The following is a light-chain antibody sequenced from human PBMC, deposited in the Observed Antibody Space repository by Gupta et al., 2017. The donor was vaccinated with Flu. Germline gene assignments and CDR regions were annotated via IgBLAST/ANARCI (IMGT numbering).Light chain of an antibody. J-gene: IGLJ3*02. CDR2: EGS. V-gene: IGLV2-23*01. CDR3: CSYAGSRV. CDR1: SSDGGSYNL. Sequence: SALTQPASEPGSPGQSITISCTGTSSDGGSYNLVSWYQQHPGKAPKLMIYEGSKRPSGVSNRFSGSKSGNTASLTISGLQADDEADYYCCSYAGSRVFGGGTKLTVL.